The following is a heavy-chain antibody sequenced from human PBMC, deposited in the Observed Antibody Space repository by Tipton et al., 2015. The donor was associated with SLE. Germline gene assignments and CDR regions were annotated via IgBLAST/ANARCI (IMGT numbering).Heavy chain of an antibody. CDR2: THNSGST. CDR1: GGTMRTYY. V-gene: IGHV4-59*08. CDR3: ARHDRNFDLDAFDV. Sequence: TLSLTCTVSGGTMRTYYWSWIRQPPGKGLGWIGFTHNSGSTTYNPSLRSRVTISGDTSKDQFFLRLSSVTAADTAVYYCARHDRNFDLDAFDVWGQGTMVTVSS. D-gene: IGHD3-9*01. J-gene: IGHJ3*01.